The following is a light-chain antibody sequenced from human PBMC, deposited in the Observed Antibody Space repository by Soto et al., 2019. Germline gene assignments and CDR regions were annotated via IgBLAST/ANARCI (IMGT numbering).Light chain of an antibody. CDR1: QSINNRY. CDR2: AAS. V-gene: IGKV3-20*01. J-gene: IGKJ3*01. CDR3: QQYGSSPGLT. Sequence: EIVLTQSPGTLSLSPGERATLSCRASQSINNRYLAWYQQKPGQAPRLLIYAASSRATGIPDRFSGSGSGTDFTLTISRLEPQDFVVYYCQQYGSSPGLTFGPGTKVDIK.